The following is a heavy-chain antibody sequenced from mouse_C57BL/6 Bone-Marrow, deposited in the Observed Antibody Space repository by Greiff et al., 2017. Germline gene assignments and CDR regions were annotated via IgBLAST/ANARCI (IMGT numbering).Heavy chain of an antibody. CDR1: GYTFTDYY. Sequence: EVQLKQSGPELVKPGASVKISCKASGYTFTDYYMNWVKQSHGKSLEWIGDINPNNGGTSYNQKFKGKATLTVDKSSSTAYMELPSLTSEDSAVYYCAIRGLRYAMDYWGQGTSATVSP. CDR2: INPNNGGT. J-gene: IGHJ4*01. CDR3: AIRGLRYAMDY. V-gene: IGHV1-26*01. D-gene: IGHD2-2*01.